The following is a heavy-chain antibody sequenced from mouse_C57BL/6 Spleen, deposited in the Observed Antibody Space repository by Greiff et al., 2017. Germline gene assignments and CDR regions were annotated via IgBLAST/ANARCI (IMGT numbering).Heavy chain of an antibody. CDR3: ARSAIYYYGSSPYYYAMDY. Sequence: QVQLKQSGAELVKPGASVKISCKASGYAFSSYWMNWVKQRPGKGLEGIGQIYPGDGDTNYNGKFKGKATLTADKSSSTAYMQLSSLTSEDSAVYFCARSAIYYYGSSPYYYAMDYWGQGTSVTVSS. CDR2: IYPGDGDT. D-gene: IGHD1-1*01. J-gene: IGHJ4*01. V-gene: IGHV1-80*01. CDR1: GYAFSSYW.